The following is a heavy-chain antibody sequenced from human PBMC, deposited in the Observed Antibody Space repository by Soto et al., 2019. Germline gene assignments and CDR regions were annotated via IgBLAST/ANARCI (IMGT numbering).Heavy chain of an antibody. CDR3: ARGEQYSGRIFDY. CDR1: GDSVSSNSAG. J-gene: IGHJ4*01. CDR2: TYYRSKWYY. D-gene: IGHD1-26*01. V-gene: IGHV6-1*01. Sequence: SQTLSLTCAITGDSVSSNSAGWSWLRQSPSRGLEWLGRTYYRSKWYYEYAVSVRGRITINPDTSKNQYSLQLNSVTPEDTAVYLCARGEQYSGRIFDYWGQGTMVTDYS.